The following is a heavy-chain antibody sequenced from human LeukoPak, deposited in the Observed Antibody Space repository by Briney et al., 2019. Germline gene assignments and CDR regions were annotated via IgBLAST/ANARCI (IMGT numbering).Heavy chain of an antibody. CDR3: ARHLLYYTPDY. CDR1: GGSISSYY. J-gene: IGHJ4*02. V-gene: IGHV4-39*01. CDR2: IYYSGST. Sequence: PSETLSLTCTVSGGSISSYYWGWIRQPPGKGLEWIGSIYYSGSTYYNPSLKSRVTISVDTSKNQFSLKLSSVTAADTAVYYCARHLLYYTPDYWGQGTLVTVSS. D-gene: IGHD2-8*01.